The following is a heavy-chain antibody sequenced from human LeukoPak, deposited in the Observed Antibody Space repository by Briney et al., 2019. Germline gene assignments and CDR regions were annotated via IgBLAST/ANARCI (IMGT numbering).Heavy chain of an antibody. J-gene: IGHJ4*02. D-gene: IGHD6-25*01. CDR3: ARALAAAGSY. V-gene: IGHV3-30*04. CDR1: GFTFSSYA. CDR2: ISYDGSNK. Sequence: TGGSLRLSCAASGFTFSSYAMHWVRQAPGKGLEWVAVISYDGSNKYYADSVKGRFTISRDNSKNTLYLQMNSLRAEDTAVYYCARALAAAGSYWGQGTLVTVSS.